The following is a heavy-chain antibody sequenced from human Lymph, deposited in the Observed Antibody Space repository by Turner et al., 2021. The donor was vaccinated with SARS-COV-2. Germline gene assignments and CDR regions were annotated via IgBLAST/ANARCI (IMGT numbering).Heavy chain of an antibody. CDR1: GGSISSGGYS. V-gene: IGHV4-31*03. J-gene: IGHJ4*02. D-gene: IGHD4-17*01. Sequence: QLQLQESGPGLGKPSQTLSLPCTVSGGSISSGGYSWSWIRQHPGKGLAWIGYIYYSGFTYYNPSLKSRVTISVDTSKNQFSLKLSSVTAADTAVYYCARDYGGNSNYFGYWGQGTLVTVSS. CDR3: ARDYGGNSNYFGY. CDR2: IYYSGFT.